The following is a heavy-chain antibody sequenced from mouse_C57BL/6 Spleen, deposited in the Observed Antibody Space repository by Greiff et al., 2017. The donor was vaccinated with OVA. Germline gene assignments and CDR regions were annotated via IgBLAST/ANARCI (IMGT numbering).Heavy chain of an antibody. V-gene: IGHV5-15*01. CDR2: ISNLAYSI. J-gene: IGHJ4*01. CDR3: ARVAGAMDY. CDR1: GFTFSDYG. Sequence: EVKVVESGGGLVQPGGSLKLSCAASGFTFSDYGMAWVRQAPRQGPEWVAFISNLAYSIYYADTVTGRFTISRENAKNTLYLEMSSLRSEDTAMYYCARVAGAMDYWGQGTSVTVSS. D-gene: IGHD3-3*01.